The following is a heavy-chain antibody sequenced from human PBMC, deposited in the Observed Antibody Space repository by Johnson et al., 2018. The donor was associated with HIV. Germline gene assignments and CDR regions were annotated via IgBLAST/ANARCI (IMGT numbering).Heavy chain of an antibody. CDR3: ARVRRSGWFDNDAFDI. Sequence: QVQLVESGGGVVQPGGSLRLSCAASGFTFSRYGMHWVRQAPGKGLEWVAFIRYDGNNKYYTESVKGRFTISRDNSKNTLFLLMSSLRADDTAVYYCARVRRSGWFDNDAFDIWGQGTMVTVSS. D-gene: IGHD6-19*01. CDR1: GFTFSRYG. CDR2: IRYDGNNK. V-gene: IGHV3-30*02. J-gene: IGHJ3*02.